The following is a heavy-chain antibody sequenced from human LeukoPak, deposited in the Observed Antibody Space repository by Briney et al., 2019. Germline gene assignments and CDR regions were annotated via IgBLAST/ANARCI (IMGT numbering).Heavy chain of an antibody. CDR2: IYYSGNT. V-gene: IGHV4-59*08. CDR1: GGSISSYY. J-gene: IGHJ5*02. D-gene: IGHD3-3*01. CDR3: ARHGDFGSGENWSDP. Sequence: SETLSLTCTVSGGSISSYYWSWIRQPPGRGLEWIGYIYYSGNTNYNPSLKSRVTISVDMSKNQFSLKLSSVTAADTAVYYCARHGDFGSGENWSDPWGQDTLVTVSS.